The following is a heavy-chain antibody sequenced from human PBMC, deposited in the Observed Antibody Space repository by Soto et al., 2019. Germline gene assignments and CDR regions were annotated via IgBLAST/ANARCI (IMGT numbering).Heavy chain of an antibody. CDR1: GDTVSSNSVA. J-gene: IGHJ6*02. V-gene: IGHV6-1*01. CDR3: ARSEEDSDYYYYGMDV. CDR2: TYYRSRWYS. D-gene: IGHD2-15*01. Sequence: SQTLSLTCVGSGDTVSSNSVAWNWVRQSPSRGLEWLGRTYYRSRWYSDYAVSVRSRIDINADTSKNQVSLQLNSVTPEDTAVYYCARSEEDSDYYYYGMDVWGQGATVTVSS.